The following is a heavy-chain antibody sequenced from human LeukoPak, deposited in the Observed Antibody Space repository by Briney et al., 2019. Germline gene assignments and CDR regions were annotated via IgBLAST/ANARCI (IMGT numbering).Heavy chain of an antibody. CDR1: GLTFSDYY. V-gene: IGHV3-11*03. CDR2: ISYSSSDT. J-gene: IGHJ5*02. Sequence: PGGSLRLSCTGSGLTFSDYYMTWIRQAPGKGLEWVSYISYSSSDTNYADSVKGRFTISRDNAENSLYLQMNSLRAEDTAVYYCARSRSGYPYPWGQGTLVTVSS. D-gene: IGHD3-3*01. CDR3: ARSRSGYPYP.